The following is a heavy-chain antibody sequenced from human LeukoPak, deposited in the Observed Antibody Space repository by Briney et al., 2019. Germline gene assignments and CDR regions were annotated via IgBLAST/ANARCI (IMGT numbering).Heavy chain of an antibody. V-gene: IGHV4-30-4*01. CDR3: ARDLNYGYFDL. Sequence: SETLSLTCTVSGGSISSGDYYWSWICQPPGKGLEWIGYIYYSGSTYYNPSLKSRITISVDTSKNQFSLKLSSVTAADTAVYYCARDLNYGYFDLWGRGTLVTVSS. CDR2: IYYSGST. J-gene: IGHJ2*01. CDR1: GGSISSGDYY.